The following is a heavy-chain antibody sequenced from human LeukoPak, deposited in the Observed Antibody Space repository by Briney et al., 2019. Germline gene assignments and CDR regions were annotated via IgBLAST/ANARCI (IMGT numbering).Heavy chain of an antibody. Sequence: SETLSLTCAVSGGSISNYYWSWIRQPPGKGLEWIGYIYHSGSVNYNPSLKSRVTISVDTTNNQFSLKLNSVTAADTAVYYCARGGGFGSPPAYWGQGTLVTVSS. J-gene: IGHJ4*02. CDR2: IYHSGSV. V-gene: IGHV4-59*01. CDR3: ARGGGFGSPPAY. D-gene: IGHD3-10*01. CDR1: GGSISNYY.